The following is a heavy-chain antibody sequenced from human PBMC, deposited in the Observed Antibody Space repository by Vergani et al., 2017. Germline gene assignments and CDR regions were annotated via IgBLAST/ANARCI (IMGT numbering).Heavy chain of an antibody. CDR1: GFIFSDTW. V-gene: IGHV3-15*01. CDR3: TTIIFKMGTRHIFES. Sequence: EVYLAESGGGLEKPGGSLRLSCTASGFIFSDTWMAWVRQAPGKGLEWVGRIKSKVDGGTEDYAAAVKGRFTISRDDSKNKVFLQMDSLKSEDTAVYFCTTIIFKMGTRHIFESWGQGTPVTVSS. J-gene: IGHJ4*02. D-gene: IGHD1-7*01. CDR2: IKSKVDGGTE.